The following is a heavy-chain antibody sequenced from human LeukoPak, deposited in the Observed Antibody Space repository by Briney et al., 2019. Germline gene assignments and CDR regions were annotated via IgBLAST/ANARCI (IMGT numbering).Heavy chain of an antibody. D-gene: IGHD2-2*01. V-gene: IGHV3-30*18. CDR1: GFTFSSYG. Sequence: GGSLRLSCAASGFTFSSYGTHWVRQAPGKGLEWVAVISYDGSNKYYADSVKGRFTISRDNSKNTLYLQMNSLRAEDTAVYYCAKDLPATARLDAFDIWGQGTMVTVSS. J-gene: IGHJ3*02. CDR2: ISYDGSNK. CDR3: AKDLPATARLDAFDI.